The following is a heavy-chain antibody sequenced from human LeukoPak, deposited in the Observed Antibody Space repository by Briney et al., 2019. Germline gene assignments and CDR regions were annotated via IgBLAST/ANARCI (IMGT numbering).Heavy chain of an antibody. Sequence: SETLSLTCIVSGDSIINNDYPWAWIRQPPGKGLEWIGSIQNSGNRYSNLSLRSRVTLSIDTSKNQFSLKVSSVTAADTALYYCARRRNWEDYMDVWGKGTTVTVSS. D-gene: IGHD1-26*01. V-gene: IGHV4-39*01. J-gene: IGHJ6*03. CDR3: ARRRNWEDYMDV. CDR2: IQNSGNR. CDR1: GDSIINNDYP.